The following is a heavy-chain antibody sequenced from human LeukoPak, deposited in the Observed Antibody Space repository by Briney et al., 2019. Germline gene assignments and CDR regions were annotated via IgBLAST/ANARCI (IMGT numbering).Heavy chain of an antibody. CDR3: ARVAMTETRFLEWLFYYYYYGMDV. Sequence: GGSLRLSCAASGFTFSSYAMHWVRQAPGKGLEWVAVISYDGSNKYYADSVKGRFTISRGNSKNTLYLQMNSLRAEDTAVYYCARVAMTETRFLEWLFYYYYYGMDVWGQGTTVTVSS. V-gene: IGHV3-30-3*01. J-gene: IGHJ6*02. CDR1: GFTFSSYA. CDR2: ISYDGSNK. D-gene: IGHD3-3*01.